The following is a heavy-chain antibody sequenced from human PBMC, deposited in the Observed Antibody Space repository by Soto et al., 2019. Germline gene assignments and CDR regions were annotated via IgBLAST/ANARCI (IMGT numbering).Heavy chain of an antibody. CDR2: ISWDGGST. CDR3: AKDKPIEYSSSGGMDV. Sequence: PGGSLRLSCAASGFTFDDYAMHWVRQAPGKGLEWVSLISWDGGSTYYADSVKGRFTISRDNSKNSLYLQMNSLRAEDTALYYCAKDKPIEYSSSGGMDVWGQGTTVTVS. CDR1: GFTFDDYA. J-gene: IGHJ6*02. V-gene: IGHV3-43D*04. D-gene: IGHD6-6*01.